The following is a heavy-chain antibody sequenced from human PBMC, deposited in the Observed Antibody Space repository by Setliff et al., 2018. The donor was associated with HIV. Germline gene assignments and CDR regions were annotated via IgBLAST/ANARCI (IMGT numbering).Heavy chain of an antibody. CDR2: ISYDGSNK. V-gene: IGHV3-30*01. J-gene: IGHJ3*02. CDR1: GSTFSSYA. Sequence: GGSLRLSCAASGSTFSSYAMHWVRQAPGKGLEWVAVISYDGSNKYYADSVKGRSTISRDNSKNTLYLQMNSLRAEDTAVYYCVGDPPQSGYAFHIWGQGTKVTVSS. CDR3: VGDPPQSGYAFHI. D-gene: IGHD3-9*01.